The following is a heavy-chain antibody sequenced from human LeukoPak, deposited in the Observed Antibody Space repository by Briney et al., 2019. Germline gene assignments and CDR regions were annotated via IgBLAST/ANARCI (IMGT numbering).Heavy chain of an antibody. J-gene: IGHJ4*02. V-gene: IGHV3-73*01. D-gene: IGHD7-27*01. CDR3: ASGVGN. CDR1: GFTFSGSA. CDR2: IRSKTNSYAT. Sequence: GGSLRLSCAASGFTFSGSAMHWVRQASGKGLEWIGRIRSKTNSYATAFAASVKGRFTISRDDSKNTAYLQMNSLKTEDTAVYYCASGVGNWGQGTLVTVSS.